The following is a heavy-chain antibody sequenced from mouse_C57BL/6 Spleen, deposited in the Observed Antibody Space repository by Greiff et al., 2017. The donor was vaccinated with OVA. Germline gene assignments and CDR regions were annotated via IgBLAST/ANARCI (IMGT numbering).Heavy chain of an antibody. D-gene: IGHD4-1*01. J-gene: IGHJ3*01. CDR1: GFTFSSYG. Sequence: EVHLVESGGDLVKPGGSLKLSCAASGFTFSSYGMSWVRQTPDKRLEWVATISSGGSYTYYPDSVKGRFTISRDNAKNTLYLQMSSLKSEDTAMYYCARQGTAWFAYWGQGTLVTVSA. V-gene: IGHV5-6*01. CDR2: ISSGGSYT. CDR3: ARQGTAWFAY.